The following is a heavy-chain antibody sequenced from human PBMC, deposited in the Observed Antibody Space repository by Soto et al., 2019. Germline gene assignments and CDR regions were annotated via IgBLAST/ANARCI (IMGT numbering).Heavy chain of an antibody. J-gene: IGHJ5*02. D-gene: IGHD2-2*01. CDR2: MNPNSGNT. Sequence: ASVKVSCKASGYTFTSYDINWVRQATGQGLEWMGWMNPNSGNTGYAQKFQGRVTMTRNTSISTAYMELSSLRSEDTAVYYCARGAYCSSTSCSNWFDPWGQGTLVTVSS. CDR3: ARGAYCSSTSCSNWFDP. CDR1: GYTFTSYD. V-gene: IGHV1-8*01.